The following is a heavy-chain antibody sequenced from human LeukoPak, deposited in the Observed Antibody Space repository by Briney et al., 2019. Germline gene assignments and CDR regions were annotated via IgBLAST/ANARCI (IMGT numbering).Heavy chain of an antibody. Sequence: GGSLRLSCAASGFTFSSYAMSWVRQAPGKGLEWVSAISGSGGSTYYADSVKGRSTISRDNSKNTLYLQMNSLRAEDTAVYYCAKAHYDSSGYYYCSFDYWGQGTLVTVSS. V-gene: IGHV3-23*01. J-gene: IGHJ4*02. CDR2: ISGSGGST. CDR1: GFTFSSYA. CDR3: AKAHYDSSGYYYCSFDY. D-gene: IGHD3-22*01.